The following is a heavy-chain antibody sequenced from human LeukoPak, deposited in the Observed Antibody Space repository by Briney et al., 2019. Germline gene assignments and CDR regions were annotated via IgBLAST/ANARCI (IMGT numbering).Heavy chain of an antibody. D-gene: IGHD3-3*01. CDR2: ISAYNGNT. Sequence: ASVKVSCKASGYTFTSYGISWVRQAPGQGLEWMGWISAYNGNTNYAQKLQGRVTMTTDTSTSTAYMELRSLRSEDTAVYYCAAGYDFWSGYYIFDYWGQGTLVTVSS. J-gene: IGHJ4*02. V-gene: IGHV1-18*01. CDR3: AAGYDFWSGYYIFDY. CDR1: GYTFTSYG.